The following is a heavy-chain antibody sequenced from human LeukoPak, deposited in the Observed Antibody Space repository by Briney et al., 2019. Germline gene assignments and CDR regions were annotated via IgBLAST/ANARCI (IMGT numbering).Heavy chain of an antibody. V-gene: IGHV3-23*01. CDR3: AKARLTYYDSSGYSRGFFYFDY. Sequence: GGSLRLSCAASGFTFSSYAMSWVRQAPGKGLEWVSAISGSGGSTYYADSVKGRFTISRDNSKNTLYLQMNSLRAEDTAVYYCAKARLTYYDSSGYSRGFFYFDYWGQGTLVTVSS. J-gene: IGHJ4*02. CDR2: ISGSGGST. CDR1: GFTFSSYA. D-gene: IGHD3-22*01.